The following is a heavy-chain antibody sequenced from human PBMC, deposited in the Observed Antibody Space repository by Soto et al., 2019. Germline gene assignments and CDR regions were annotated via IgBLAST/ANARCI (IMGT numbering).Heavy chain of an antibody. CDR3: ARQSLWSDSPLYIYFGVDL. Sequence: PGESLKISCQGLGFDFANSWINWVRQMPGKGLEWMGRIEATGSYSDYNPSFEGHVTMSVDKSISTAYLQWSGLTASDTAIYYCARQSLWSDSPLYIYFGVDLWRQGTSVTVSS. D-gene: IGHD1-1*01. CDR1: GFDFANSW. V-gene: IGHV5-10-1*01. J-gene: IGHJ6*02. CDR2: IEATGSYS.